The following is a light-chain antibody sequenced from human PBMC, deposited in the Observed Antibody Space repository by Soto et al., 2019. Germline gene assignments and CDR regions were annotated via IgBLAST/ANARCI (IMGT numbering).Light chain of an antibody. CDR2: EAS. CDR3: QQLNSYPLT. CDR1: QGIGSD. J-gene: IGKJ4*01. Sequence: IQLTQFPSSLSASVGDRVTITCRASQGIGSDLAWYQQQPGKAPNLLIYEASTLHSRLPSRFSGSGSGTDFNLTISSLQTEDFATYYCQQLNSYPLTFGGGTKVDIK. V-gene: IGKV1-9*01.